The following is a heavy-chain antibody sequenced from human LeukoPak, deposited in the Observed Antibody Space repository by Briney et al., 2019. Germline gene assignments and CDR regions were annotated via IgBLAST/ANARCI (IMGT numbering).Heavy chain of an antibody. D-gene: IGHD5-12*01. J-gene: IGHJ6*03. CDR2: INPSGGST. Sequence: WASVKVSCKASGYTFTGYYMHWVRQAPGQGLEWMGIINPSGGSTSYAQKFQGRVTMTRDTSTSTVYMELSSLRSEDTAVYYCARDYSGYDYYYYYYYMDVWGKGTTVTVSS. CDR3: ARDYSGYDYYYYYYYMDV. V-gene: IGHV1-46*01. CDR1: GYTFTGYY.